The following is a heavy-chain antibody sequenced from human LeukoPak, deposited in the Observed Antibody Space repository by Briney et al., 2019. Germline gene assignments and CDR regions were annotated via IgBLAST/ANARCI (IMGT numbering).Heavy chain of an antibody. CDR1: GYTFTDCF. V-gene: IGHV1-2*02. D-gene: IGHD3-16*01. CDR3: ATLGGHSLAAQNGY. CDR2: IDPKSGAT. J-gene: IGHJ4*02. Sequence: VASVKVSCKTSGYTFTDCFMHWVRQAPGQGLEWMGWIDPKSGATNYAQKFQGRVTMTRDTSINTVYMELTTLRSDATAIYYCATLGGHSLAAQNGYWDQGTLVTVSS.